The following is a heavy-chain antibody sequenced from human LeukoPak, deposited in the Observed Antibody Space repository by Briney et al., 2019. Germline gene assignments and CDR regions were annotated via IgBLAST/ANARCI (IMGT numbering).Heavy chain of an antibody. CDR2: INSDESST. V-gene: IGHV3-74*01. Sequence: PGGSLRLSCAASGFTFSSYWMYWVRQAPGKGLVWFSRINSDESSTSYADSVKGRFTISRDNAKNTLYLQMNSLRAEDTAVYYCARDGAYSTIYWGQGTLVTVSS. D-gene: IGHD5/OR15-5a*01. CDR1: GFTFSSYW. CDR3: ARDGAYSTIY. J-gene: IGHJ4*01.